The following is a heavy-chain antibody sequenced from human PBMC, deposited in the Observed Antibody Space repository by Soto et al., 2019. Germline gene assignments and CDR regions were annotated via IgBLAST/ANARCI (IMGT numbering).Heavy chain of an antibody. CDR1: GGSISSGDYY. Sequence: SETLSLTCTVSGGSISSGDYYWSWIRQPPGKGLEWIGYIYYSGSTYYNPSLKSRVTISVDTSKNQFSLKLSSVTAADTVVYYCARERSSYYDFWSQGTTVTVSS. J-gene: IGHJ6*02. CDR3: ARERSSYYDF. V-gene: IGHV4-30-4*01. CDR2: IYYSGST. D-gene: IGHD3-3*01.